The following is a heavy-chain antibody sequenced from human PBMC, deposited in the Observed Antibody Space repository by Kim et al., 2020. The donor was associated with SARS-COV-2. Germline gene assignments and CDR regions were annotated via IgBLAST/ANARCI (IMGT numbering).Heavy chain of an antibody. D-gene: IGHD3-16*02. Sequence: GGSLRLSCAASGFTFSSYAMSWVRQAPGKGLEWVSAISGSGGSTYYADSVKGRFTISRDNSKNTLYLQMNSLRAEDTAVYYCAISAYVWGSYRYGGGLFDYSGQRTLLTVSP. CDR1: GFTFSSYA. J-gene: IGHJ4*02. V-gene: IGHV3-23*01. CDR3: AISAYVWGSYRYGGGLFDY. CDR2: ISGSGGST.